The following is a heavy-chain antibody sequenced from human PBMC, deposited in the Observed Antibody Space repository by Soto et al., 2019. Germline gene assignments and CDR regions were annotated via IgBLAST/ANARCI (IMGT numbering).Heavy chain of an antibody. J-gene: IGHJ5*02. Sequence: GASVKVSCKASGGTFSSYAISWVRQAPGQGLERMGGIIPIFGTANYAQKFQGRVTITADKSTSTAYMELSSLRSEDTAVYYCARAFGKDYYGNGAWVGPWGQGNLVTVSS. CDR2: IIPIFGTA. CDR1: GGTFSSYA. D-gene: IGHD3-10*01. CDR3: ARAFGKDYYGNGAWVGP. V-gene: IGHV1-69*06.